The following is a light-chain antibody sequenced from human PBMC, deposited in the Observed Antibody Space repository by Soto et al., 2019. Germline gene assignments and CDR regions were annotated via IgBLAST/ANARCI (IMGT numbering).Light chain of an antibody. Sequence: QPALTQPASVSGSPGQSITISCTGTTSDVGSYNLVSWYQLHPGKAPKLMIYEGSKRPSGVSNRFSGSKSGNTASLTISGLQAEDEADYYCCSYAGTSTYVCGTGTKV. V-gene: IGLV2-23*01. CDR1: TSDVGSYNL. J-gene: IGLJ1*01. CDR3: CSYAGTSTYV. CDR2: EGS.